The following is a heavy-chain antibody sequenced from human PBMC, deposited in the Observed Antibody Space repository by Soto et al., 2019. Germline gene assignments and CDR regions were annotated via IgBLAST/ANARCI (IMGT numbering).Heavy chain of an antibody. CDR2: IYYSGVT. CDR3: ARAWGGYVDY. J-gene: IGHJ4*02. CDR1: GGSISGGGYY. Sequence: QVQLQESGPGLVKPSQTLSLTCTVSGGSISGGGYYWSWIRQHPGKGLEWIGYIYYSGVTYYIPSLKSRFTISVDTSKNQCSLKPSSVTAAGTAVYYCARAWGGYVDYWGQGTRVTVSS. V-gene: IGHV4-31*03. D-gene: IGHD3-16*01.